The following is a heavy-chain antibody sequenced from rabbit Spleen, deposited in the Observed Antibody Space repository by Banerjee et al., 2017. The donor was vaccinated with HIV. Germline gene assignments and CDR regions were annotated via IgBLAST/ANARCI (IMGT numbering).Heavy chain of an antibody. D-gene: IGHD8-1*01. V-gene: IGHV1S39*01. CDR3: ARDAGSGDYGPYYLKL. J-gene: IGHJ4*01. CDR1: GFDFSRYG. Sequence: QEQLKETGGGLVQPGGSLTLSCKASGFDFSRYGMSWVRQAPGKGLEWIGYIDPVFGSTYYASWVNGRFSISKTSSTTVTLQMTSLTVADTATYFCARDAGSGDYGPYYLKLWGPGTLVTVS. CDR2: IDPVFGST.